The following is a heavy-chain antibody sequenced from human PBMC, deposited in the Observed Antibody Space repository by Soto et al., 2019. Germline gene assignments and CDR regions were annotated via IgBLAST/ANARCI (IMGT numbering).Heavy chain of an antibody. V-gene: IGHV1-69*01. CDR2: IIPIFGTA. CDR1: GGTFSSYA. Sequence: QVQLVQSGAEVKKPGSSVKVSCKASGGTFSSYAISWVRQAPGQGLEWMGGIIPIFGTANYAQKFQGRVTINADESASTAYMELSSLRSEDTAVYYCARSYYYYYGMDVWGQGTTVTGYS. CDR3: ARSYYYYYGMDV. J-gene: IGHJ6*02.